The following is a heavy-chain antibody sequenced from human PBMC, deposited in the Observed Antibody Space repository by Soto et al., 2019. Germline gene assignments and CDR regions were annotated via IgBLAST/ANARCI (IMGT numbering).Heavy chain of an antibody. J-gene: IGHJ4*02. CDR3: AKREGNTYGLFH. V-gene: IGHV3-74*01. CDR2: IKTDGSST. CDR1: GFSFSSYW. D-gene: IGHD5-18*01. Sequence: GGSLRLSCAASGFSFSSYWIHWVRQAPGKGLVWVSRIKTDGSSTDYADSEKGRFTISRDNAKNTLYLQMNSLRAEDTAVYYCAKREGNTYGLFHWGQGTLVTVSS.